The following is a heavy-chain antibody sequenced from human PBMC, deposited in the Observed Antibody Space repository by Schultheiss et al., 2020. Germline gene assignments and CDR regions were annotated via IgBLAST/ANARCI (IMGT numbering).Heavy chain of an antibody. CDR2: ISGSGGST. CDR3: AREGDYYMDV. V-gene: IGHV3-23*01. CDR1: GFTFSSYA. J-gene: IGHJ6*03. Sequence: LSLTCAASGFTFSSYAMSWVRQAPGKGLEWVSAISGSGGSTYYADSVKGRFTISRDNSKNTLYLQMNSLRAEDTAVYYCAREGDYYMDVWGKGTTVTVSS.